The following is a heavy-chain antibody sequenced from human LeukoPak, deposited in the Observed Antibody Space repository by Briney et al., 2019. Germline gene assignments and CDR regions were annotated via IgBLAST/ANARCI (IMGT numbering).Heavy chain of an antibody. CDR1: GFTLSDFW. Sequence: GGSLRLSCAASGFTLSDFWMSWVRQAPGKRLEWVANIDQDGSDKNYVGSVKGRFTISRDDAKNSLFLQMNSLRAEDTAVYYCAKDPFTTTGTTVDYWGQGTLVTVSS. V-gene: IGHV3-7*01. J-gene: IGHJ4*02. CDR3: AKDPFTTTGTTVDY. D-gene: IGHD1-7*01. CDR2: IDQDGSDK.